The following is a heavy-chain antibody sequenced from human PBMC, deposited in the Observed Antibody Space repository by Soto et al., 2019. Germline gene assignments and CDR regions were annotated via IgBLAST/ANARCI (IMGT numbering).Heavy chain of an antibody. CDR1: GFSLSTSGMG. J-gene: IGHJ3*01. D-gene: IGHD1-1*01. V-gene: IGHV2-5*01. CDR3: VHRQPTTGRWDAFDV. Sequence: QITLKESGPTLVKPTQTLTLTCNFSGFSLSTSGMGVGWIRQPPGKALEWLGLIYWNDDMRYSPSLKSRLTNTQDTSRDQVVLTVSNMDPVDTGTYFFVHRQPTTGRWDAFDVWGQGTMVSVS. CDR2: IYWNDDM.